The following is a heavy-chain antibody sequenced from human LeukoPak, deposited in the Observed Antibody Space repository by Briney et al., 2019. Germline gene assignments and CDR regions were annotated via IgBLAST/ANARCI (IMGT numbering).Heavy chain of an antibody. J-gene: IGHJ4*02. D-gene: IGHD5-12*01. CDR2: IYYSGST. Sequence: PSETLSLTCTVSGGSISSSSSYWGWIRQPPGKGLEWIGSIYYSGSTYYNPSLKSRVTISVDTSKNQFSLKLSSVTAADTAVYYCARLSDIRGYSGYDPYATTYFDYWGQGTLVTVSS. CDR1: GGSISSSSSY. V-gene: IGHV4-39*01. CDR3: ARLSDIRGYSGYDPYATTYFDY.